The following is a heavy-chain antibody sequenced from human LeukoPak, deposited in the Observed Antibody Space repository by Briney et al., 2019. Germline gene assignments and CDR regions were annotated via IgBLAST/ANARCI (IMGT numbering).Heavy chain of an antibody. V-gene: IGHV4-59*12. CDR3: ARVAIVGATRIKFDP. CDR2: IYYSGST. D-gene: IGHD1-26*01. J-gene: IGHJ5*02. CDR1: GGSISSYY. Sequence: SETLSLTCTVSGGSISSYYWSWIRQPPGKGLEWIGYIYYSGSTNCNPSLKSRVTISVDTSKNQFSLKLSSVTAADTAVYYCARVAIVGATRIKFDPWGQGTLVTVSS.